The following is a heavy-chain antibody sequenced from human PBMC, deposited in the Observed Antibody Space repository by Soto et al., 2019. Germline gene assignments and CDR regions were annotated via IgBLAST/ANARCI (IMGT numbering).Heavy chain of an antibody. CDR2: MNPNSGNT. V-gene: IGHV1-8*01. D-gene: IGHD6-6*01. Sequence: ASVKVSCKASGYTFTSYDISWVRQATGQGLEWMGWMNPNSGNTGYAQKFQGRVTMTRNTSISTAYMELSSLRSEDTAVYYCARGRAKQLVHDYWGQGTLVTVSS. J-gene: IGHJ4*02. CDR1: GYTFTSYD. CDR3: ARGRAKQLVHDY.